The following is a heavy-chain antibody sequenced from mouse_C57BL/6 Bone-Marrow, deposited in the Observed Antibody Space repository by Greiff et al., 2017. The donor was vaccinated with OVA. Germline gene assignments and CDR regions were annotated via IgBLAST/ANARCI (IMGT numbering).Heavy chain of an antibody. D-gene: IGHD2-3*01. V-gene: IGHV14-4*01. CDR3: TTLYDGYYDYFDY. CDR1: GFNIKDDY. Sequence: EVQLQQSGAELVRPGASVKLSCTASGFNIKDDYMHWVKQRPEQGLEWIGWIDPENGDTEYASKFQGKATITADTSSNTAYLQLSSLTSEDTAVYDCTTLYDGYYDYFDYGGQGTTLTVSS. CDR2: IDPENGDT. J-gene: IGHJ2*01.